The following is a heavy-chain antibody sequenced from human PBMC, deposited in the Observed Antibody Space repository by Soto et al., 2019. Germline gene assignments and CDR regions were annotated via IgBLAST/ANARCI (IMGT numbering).Heavy chain of an antibody. CDR1: GFTFGTSG. J-gene: IGHJ4*02. D-gene: IGHD2-21*01. CDR2: IWYDGSVK. V-gene: IGHV3-33*01. CDR3: ARADCGGQCPCDY. Sequence: AGGSLRLSCAASGFTFGTSGMHWVRQAPGKGLEWVAGIWYDGSVKTYADSVKGRFSISRDNSQNTVYLQMNTLRAGDTAVYYCARADCGGQCPCDYWGQGTLVTVSS.